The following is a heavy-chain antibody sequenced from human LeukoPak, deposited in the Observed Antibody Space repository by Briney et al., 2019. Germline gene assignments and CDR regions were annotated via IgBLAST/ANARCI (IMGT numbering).Heavy chain of an antibody. J-gene: IGHJ4*02. D-gene: IGHD3-22*01. V-gene: IGHV4-38-2*01. CDR2: IYHSGST. CDR1: GYSISSGYY. Sequence: SETLFLTCAVSGYSISSGYYWGWIRQPPGKGLEWIGSIYHSGSTYYNPSLKSRVTISVDTSKNQFSLKLSSVTAADTAVYYCATTMIAEYYFDYWGQGTLVTVSS. CDR3: ATTMIAEYYFDY.